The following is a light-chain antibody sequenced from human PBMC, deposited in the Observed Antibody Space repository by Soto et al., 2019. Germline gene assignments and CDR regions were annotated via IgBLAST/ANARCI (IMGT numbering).Light chain of an antibody. J-gene: IGLJ1*01. CDR3: AAWDDSFYV. CDR2: XXX. Sequence: QSVLTQPPSASGTPGQRVTISCSGSSSNIGSNYVYWYQQLPGTXPKLXIXXXXXXXXGVPDXXXXXXXXXXXXXXXXXXRSEDEADYYCAAWDDSFYVFGTGTKLTVL. V-gene: IGLV1-47*01. CDR1: SSNIGSNY.